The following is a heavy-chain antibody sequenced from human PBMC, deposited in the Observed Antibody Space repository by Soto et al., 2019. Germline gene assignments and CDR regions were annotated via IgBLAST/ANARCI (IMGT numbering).Heavy chain of an antibody. CDR1: GFTFGDNA. D-gene: IGHD3-3*01. Sequence: EVQLVESGGHMVQPGRSLRLSCTASGFTFGDNAMSWFRQAPGEGLGWVGFIRSRAYGGTTEYAASVKGRFTISRDDSKSIAYLQMNSLKTEDTALYYCTRGWIFGPLINWFDPWGQGTLVTVSS. J-gene: IGHJ5*02. V-gene: IGHV3-49*03. CDR3: TRGWIFGPLINWFDP. CDR2: IRSRAYGGTT.